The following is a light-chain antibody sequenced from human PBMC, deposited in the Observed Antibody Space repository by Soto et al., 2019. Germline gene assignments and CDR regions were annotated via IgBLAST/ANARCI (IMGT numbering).Light chain of an antibody. V-gene: IGLV1-44*01. Sequence: QRVRTHAVSGSGAPRRRVTIISTGSSSTIASNTLDGYQQLPGTAPKLLGYSNSQRPSGVPGRFSGSKSGTSASLAISGLQSEDEADYDCAAGDDSLNGGFGTGTKVTVL. CDR1: SSTIASNT. J-gene: IGLJ1*01. CDR3: AAGDDSLNGG. CDR2: SNS.